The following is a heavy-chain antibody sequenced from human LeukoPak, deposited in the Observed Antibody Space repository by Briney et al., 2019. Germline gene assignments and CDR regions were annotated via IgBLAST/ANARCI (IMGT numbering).Heavy chain of an antibody. J-gene: IGHJ4*02. CDR1: GYTFTSYG. CDR3: ARVPGLRLGELSFDY. CDR2: ISAYNGNT. Sequence: ASVKVSCKASGYTFTSYGISWVRQAPGQGLEWMGWISAYNGNTNYAQKLQGRVTMTTDTSTSTAYMELRSLRSDDTAVYYCARVPGLRLGELSFDYWGQGTLVTVSP. D-gene: IGHD3-16*02. V-gene: IGHV1-18*01.